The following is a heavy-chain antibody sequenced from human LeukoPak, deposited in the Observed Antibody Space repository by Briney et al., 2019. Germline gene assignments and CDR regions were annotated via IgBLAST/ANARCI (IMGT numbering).Heavy chain of an antibody. V-gene: IGHV1-46*01. CDR3: ARDLENYYDSSGYLDY. CDR1: GYTFTSYY. J-gene: IGHJ4*02. Sequence: ASVKVSCKASGYTFTSYYMHWVRQAPGQGLEWMGIINPSGGSTSYAQKFQGRVTMTRDTSTSTVYMELSSLRSEDTAVYYCARDLENYYDSSGYLDYWGQGTLVTVSS. D-gene: IGHD3-22*01. CDR2: INPSGGST.